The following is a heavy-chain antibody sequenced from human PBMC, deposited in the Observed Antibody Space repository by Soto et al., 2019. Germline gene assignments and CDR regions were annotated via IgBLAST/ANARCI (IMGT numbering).Heavy chain of an antibody. D-gene: IGHD6-19*01. V-gene: IGHV4-39*01. J-gene: IGHJ6*02. Sequence: SETLSLTCTVSGGSISSSSYYWGWLRQPPGKGLEWIGSIYYSGSTYYNPSLKSRVTISVDTSKNQFSLKLSPVTAADTAVYYCASLRYSSGWRLHYYYYGMDVWGQGTTVTVSS. CDR2: IYYSGST. CDR1: GGSISSSSYY. CDR3: ASLRYSSGWRLHYYYYGMDV.